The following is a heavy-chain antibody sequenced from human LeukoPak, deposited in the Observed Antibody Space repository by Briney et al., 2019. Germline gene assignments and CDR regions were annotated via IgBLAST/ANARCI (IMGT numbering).Heavy chain of an antibody. D-gene: IGHD3-22*01. V-gene: IGHV1-46*01. J-gene: IGHJ3*02. CDR2: INPSGGST. Sequence: ASVKVSCKASGYTFTNYYMHWVRQAPGQGLEWMGIINPSGGSTSYAQKFQGRVTMTTDTSMSTAYMELRSLKSDDTAVYYCASLKNYYDSSGYLVTDAFDIWGQGTMVTVSS. CDR3: ASLKNYYDSSGYLVTDAFDI. CDR1: GYTFTNYY.